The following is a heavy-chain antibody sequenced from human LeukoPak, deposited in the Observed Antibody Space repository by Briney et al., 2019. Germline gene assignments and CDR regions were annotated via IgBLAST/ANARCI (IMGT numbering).Heavy chain of an antibody. J-gene: IGHJ4*02. CDR2: INPSGGST. CDR1: GYTFTSYY. V-gene: IGHV1-46*01. D-gene: IGHD1-26*01. Sequence: ASVKVSCKASGYTFTSYYMHWVRQAPGQGLEWMGIINPSGGSTSYAQKFQGRVTMTRDTSTSTVYMELSSLRSEDTAVYYCAKDRYPNRYSGSLPREWGQGTLVTVSS. CDR3: AKDRYPNRYSGSLPRE.